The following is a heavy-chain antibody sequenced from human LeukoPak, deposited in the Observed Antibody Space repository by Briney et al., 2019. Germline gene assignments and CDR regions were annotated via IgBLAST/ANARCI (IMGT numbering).Heavy chain of an antibody. CDR3: AELGITMIGGV. J-gene: IGHJ6*04. V-gene: IGHV3-53*01. CDR2: IYSGGST. D-gene: IGHD3-10*02. Sequence: GGSLRLSCAASGFTVSSNYMSWVRQAPGKGLEWVSVIYSGGSTYYADSVKGRFTISRDNSKNTLYLQMNSLRVEDTAVYYCAELGITMIGGVWGKGTTVTISS. CDR1: GFTVSSNY.